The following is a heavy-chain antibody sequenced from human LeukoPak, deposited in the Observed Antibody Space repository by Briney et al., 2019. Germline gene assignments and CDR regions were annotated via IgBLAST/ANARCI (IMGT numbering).Heavy chain of an antibody. CDR2: IYYSGST. D-gene: IGHD3-22*01. CDR3: AREYNYYDSSGWDAFEI. V-gene: IGHV4-59*01. Sequence: SETLSLTCTVSGGSISTYYWNWIRQPPGKGLEWIGYIYYSGSTDYNPSLTGRVTISVDTSKNQFSLKLSSVTAADTAVYYCAREYNYYDSSGWDAFEIWGQGTMVTVSS. CDR1: GGSISTYY. J-gene: IGHJ3*02.